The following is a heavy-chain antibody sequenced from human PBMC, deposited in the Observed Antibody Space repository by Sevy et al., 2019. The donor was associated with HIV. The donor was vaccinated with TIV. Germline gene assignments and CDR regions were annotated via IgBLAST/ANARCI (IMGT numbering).Heavy chain of an antibody. V-gene: IGHV1-18*01. Sequence: ASVKVSCKASGYTFTSYGISWVRQAPGQGLEWMGWISAYNGNTNYAQKLQGRVTMTTDTSTSTAYMELRSLRSDDTAVYYCARGGDYGDYYYYYGMDVWRQGTTVTVSS. CDR1: GYTFTSYG. D-gene: IGHD4-17*01. CDR2: ISAYNGNT. J-gene: IGHJ6*02. CDR3: ARGGDYGDYYYYYGMDV.